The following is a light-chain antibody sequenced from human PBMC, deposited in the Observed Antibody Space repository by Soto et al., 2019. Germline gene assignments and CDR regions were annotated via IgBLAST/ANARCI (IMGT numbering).Light chain of an antibody. V-gene: IGLV3-1*01. CDR1: KLGDKY. CDR2: QDS. Sequence: ELTQPPSVSVSPGQTASITCSGDKLGDKYACWYQQKPGQSPVLVIYQDSKRPSGIPERFSGSNSGNTATLTISGTQAMDEADYYCQAWDSSTYVFGTGTKVNRP. CDR3: QAWDSSTYV. J-gene: IGLJ1*01.